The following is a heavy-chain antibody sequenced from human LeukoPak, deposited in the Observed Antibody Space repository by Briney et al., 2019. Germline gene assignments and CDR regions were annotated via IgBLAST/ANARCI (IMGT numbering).Heavy chain of an antibody. Sequence: PGGSLRLSCAASGFTFRNYGMHWVRQAPGKGLEWVASIRTDGGEKYHADSVQGRFSISRDNSKNTLYLQMDSLRAEDTALYYCARIGYSTSWANIDYWGREPWSPSPQ. CDR1: GFTFRNYG. J-gene: IGHJ4*02. CDR2: IRTDGGEK. V-gene: IGHV3-30*02. CDR3: ARIGYSTSWANIDY. D-gene: IGHD6-13*01.